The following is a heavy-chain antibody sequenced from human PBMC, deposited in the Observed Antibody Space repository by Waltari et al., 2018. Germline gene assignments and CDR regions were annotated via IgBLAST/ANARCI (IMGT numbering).Heavy chain of an antibody. Sequence: QVQLVESGGGVVQPGRSMRLSCAASGFTFSSYAMHWVSQALGKGLEWVAVISYDGSNKYYADSVKGRFTISRDNSKNTLYLQMNSLRAEDTAVYYCARTARRAFDIWGQGTMVTVSS. CDR1: GFTFSSYA. CDR2: ISYDGSNK. CDR3: ARTARRAFDI. J-gene: IGHJ3*02. V-gene: IGHV3-30-3*01.